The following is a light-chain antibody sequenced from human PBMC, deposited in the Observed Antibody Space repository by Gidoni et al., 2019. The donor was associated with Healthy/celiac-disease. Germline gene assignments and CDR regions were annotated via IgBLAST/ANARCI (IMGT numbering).Light chain of an antibody. CDR3: QQLNSYPLT. CDR1: QGISSY. J-gene: IGKJ4*01. CDR2: AAS. Sequence: DIQLTPSPSFLSASVGDRVTITCRASQGISSYLAWYQQKPGKAPKLLIYAASTLQSGVPSSFSGSGSGTEFTLTISSLQPEDFATYYCQQLNSYPLTFGGGTKVEIK. V-gene: IGKV1-9*01.